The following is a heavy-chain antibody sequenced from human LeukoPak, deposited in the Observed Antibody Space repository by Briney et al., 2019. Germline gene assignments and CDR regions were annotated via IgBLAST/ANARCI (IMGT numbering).Heavy chain of an antibody. D-gene: IGHD3-10*01. Sequence: GGTLRLSCAGFGITFSNYSMNWVRQAPGKGLEWVSYISSSSSTIYYADSVKGRFTISRDNAKNSLYLQMNSLRAEDTAVYYCARDSPGRDYYGSGSPKYYFDYWGQGTLVTVSS. CDR2: ISSSSSTI. J-gene: IGHJ4*02. CDR1: GITFSNYS. CDR3: ARDSPGRDYYGSGSPKYYFDY. V-gene: IGHV3-48*01.